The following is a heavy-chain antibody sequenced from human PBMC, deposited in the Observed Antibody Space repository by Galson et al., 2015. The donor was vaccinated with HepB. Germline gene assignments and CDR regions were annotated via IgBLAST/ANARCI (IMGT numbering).Heavy chain of an antibody. CDR1: GFTFSSYS. V-gene: IGHV3-21*01. Sequence: SLRLSCAASGFTFSSYSMNWVRQAPGKGLEWVSAISSSSSYIYYADSVKGRFTISRDNAKNSLYLQMNSLRAEDTAVYYCARGPRSSGYDFWSGYFFSYGMDVWGQGTTVTVSS. CDR2: ISSSSSYI. CDR3: ARGPRSSGYDFWSGYFFSYGMDV. J-gene: IGHJ6*02. D-gene: IGHD3-3*01.